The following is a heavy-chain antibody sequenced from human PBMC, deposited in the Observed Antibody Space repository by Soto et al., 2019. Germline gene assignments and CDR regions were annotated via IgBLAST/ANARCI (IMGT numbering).Heavy chain of an antibody. V-gene: IGHV4-39*01. CDR1: GGSISSSSYY. CDR2: IYYSGST. CDR3: ARLGYDYIWGSYRSPPDY. J-gene: IGHJ4*02. D-gene: IGHD3-16*02. Sequence: QLQLQESGPGLVKPSETLSLTCTVSGGSISSSSYYWGWIRQPPGKGLEWIVSIYYSGSTYYNPSLKSRVTISVDTSKNQFSLKLSSVTAADTAVYYCARLGYDYIWGSYRSPPDYWGQGTLVTVSS.